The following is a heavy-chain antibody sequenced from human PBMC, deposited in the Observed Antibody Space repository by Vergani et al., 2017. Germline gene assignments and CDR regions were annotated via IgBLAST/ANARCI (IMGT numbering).Heavy chain of an antibody. J-gene: IGHJ6*03. CDR3: AKEPLGGYYYMDV. D-gene: IGHD2-15*01. CDR1: GFTFDDYT. Sequence: VQLVESGGVVVQPGGSLRLSCAASGFTFDDYTMHWVRQAPGKGLEWVAVIWYDGSNKYYADSVKGRFTISRDNSKNTLYLQMNSLRAEDTALYYCAKEPLGGYYYMDVWGKGTTVTVSS. CDR2: IWYDGSNK. V-gene: IGHV3-33*06.